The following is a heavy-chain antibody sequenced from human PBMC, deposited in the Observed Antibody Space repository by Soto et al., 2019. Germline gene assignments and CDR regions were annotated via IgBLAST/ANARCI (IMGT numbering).Heavy chain of an antibody. J-gene: IGHJ4*01. CDR2: IWYDGSNI. Sequence: GGSLRLSCAASGFTFSSNGMHWVRQAPGKGLEWVAVIWYDGSNIFYADSVKGRFTISRDTAKNSLYLQMNSLRAEDTALYYCARGVSVASTPGRSHFFDYWSQGSLVTVSS. D-gene: IGHD2-2*01. V-gene: IGHV3-33*01. CDR3: ARGVSVASTPGRSHFFDY. CDR1: GFTFSSNG.